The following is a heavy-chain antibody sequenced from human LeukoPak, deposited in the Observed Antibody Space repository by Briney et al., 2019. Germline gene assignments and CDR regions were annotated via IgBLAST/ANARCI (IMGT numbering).Heavy chain of an antibody. CDR3: ARGSSGGATRWFNP. V-gene: IGHV4-31*03. Sequence: PSETLSLTCTVSGGSISSGGYYWSWIRQHPGKGLEWIGYIYYSGSTHYNPSLKSRVTISVDTSKNQFSLKLSSVTAADTAVYYCARGSSGGATRWFNPWGQGTLVTVSS. CDR1: GGSISSGGYY. D-gene: IGHD2-21*01. CDR2: IYYSGST. J-gene: IGHJ5*02.